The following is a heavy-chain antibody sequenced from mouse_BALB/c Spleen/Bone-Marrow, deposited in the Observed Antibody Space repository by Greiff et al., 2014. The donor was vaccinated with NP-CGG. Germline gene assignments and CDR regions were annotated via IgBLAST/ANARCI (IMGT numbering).Heavy chain of an antibody. V-gene: IGHV1-62-2*01. J-gene: IGHJ3*01. Sequence: QVHVKQSGAELVKPGASVKLSCKASGYTFTEYIIHWVKQRSGQGLEWIGWFYPGSGSIKYNEKSKDKATLTADKSSSTVYMELRRLTSEDSAVYFCARHEDRLRAWFAYWGQGTLVTVSA. CDR1: GYTFTEYI. D-gene: IGHD3-2*02. CDR2: FYPGSGSI. CDR3: ARHEDRLRAWFAY.